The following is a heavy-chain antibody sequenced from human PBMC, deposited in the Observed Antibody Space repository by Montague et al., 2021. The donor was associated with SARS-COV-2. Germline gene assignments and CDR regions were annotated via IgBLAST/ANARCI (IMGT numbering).Heavy chain of an antibody. CDR2: IYSGSGST. V-gene: IGHV3-66*01. J-gene: IGHJ6*02. Sequence: SLSLSFSASGFTVSSNYMSWVRQAPRKGLEWVSVIYSGSGSTYYADSVKGRFTISRDISKNTLYLQMNSLRAEDTAVYYCARAPGSSYSSGWYDYYYGMDVWGQGTTVTVSS. D-gene: IGHD6-19*01. CDR1: GFTVSSNY. CDR3: ARAPGSSYSSGWYDYYYGMDV.